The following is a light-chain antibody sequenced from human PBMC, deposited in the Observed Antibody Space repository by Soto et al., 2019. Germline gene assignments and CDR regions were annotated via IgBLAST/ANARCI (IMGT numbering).Light chain of an antibody. CDR1: QSVSRY. J-gene: IGKJ4*01. CDR2: DAS. Sequence: EIVLTQSPATLSLSPGERATLSCRASQSVSRYLAWYQQKPGQAPRLLIYDASNRATGIPARFRGSGSGTDFTLTISSLEPEDFAVYYCLQRSNWPLTFGGGTKVEIK. CDR3: LQRSNWPLT. V-gene: IGKV3-11*01.